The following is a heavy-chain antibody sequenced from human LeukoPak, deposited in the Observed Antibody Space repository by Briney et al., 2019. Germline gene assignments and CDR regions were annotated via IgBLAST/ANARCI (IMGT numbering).Heavy chain of an antibody. Sequence: GGSLRLSCAASGFTFSTFSNYGMSWVRQAPGKGLEWVSAISDSGGKTYYADSMKGRFTISRDNSKNTLYLQMNSRRAEDTAVYYCAKHGSGRYFDYWGQGTLVTVSS. CDR1: GFTFSTFSNYG. D-gene: IGHD6-19*01. CDR2: ISDSGGKT. CDR3: AKHGSGRYFDY. J-gene: IGHJ4*02. V-gene: IGHV3-23*01.